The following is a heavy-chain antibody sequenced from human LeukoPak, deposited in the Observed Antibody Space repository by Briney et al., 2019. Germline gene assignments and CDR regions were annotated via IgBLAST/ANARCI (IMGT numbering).Heavy chain of an antibody. CDR1: GFTFNSFA. Sequence: GGSLRLSCAASGFTFNSFAMNWVRQTPGKGLEWVSSVTGHGGSTYIADSVRGRFTISRDNSKNTLFLQMNSLTADDTALYYCAKDLWFGGSAFDSWGQGTLVTVSS. J-gene: IGHJ4*01. D-gene: IGHD3-10*01. V-gene: IGHV3-23*01. CDR2: VTGHGGST. CDR3: AKDLWFGGSAFDS.